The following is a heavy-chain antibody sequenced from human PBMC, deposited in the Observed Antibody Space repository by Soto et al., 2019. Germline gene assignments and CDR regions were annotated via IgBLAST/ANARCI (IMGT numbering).Heavy chain of an antibody. CDR2: IGTAGDT. J-gene: IGHJ2*01. D-gene: IGHD3-22*01. Sequence: GGSLRLSCAASGFTFSTYDMHWVRQVTGKGLEWVSAIGTAGDTFYPGSVKGRFTISRENAKNSLFLQMNSLTIGDTAVYYCARDRSSGYSEGQHYWYFDLWGRGTLVTVSS. CDR1: GFTFSTYD. V-gene: IGHV3-13*04. CDR3: ARDRSSGYSEGQHYWYFDL.